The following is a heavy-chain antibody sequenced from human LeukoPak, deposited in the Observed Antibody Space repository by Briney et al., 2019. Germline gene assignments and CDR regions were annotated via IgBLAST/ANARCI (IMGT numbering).Heavy chain of an antibody. V-gene: IGHV3-66*01. D-gene: IGHD1-26*01. CDR3: ARERVGAFDY. CDR1: GFAVFSNY. Sequence: GGSLRLSCAASGFAVFSNYMNWVRQAPGKGLEWVSVIYSDGDTSYADSVKGRFTISRDISKNTLYLQMNSLRAEDTAVYYCARERVGAFDYWGQGTLVTVSS. J-gene: IGHJ4*02. CDR2: IYSDGDT.